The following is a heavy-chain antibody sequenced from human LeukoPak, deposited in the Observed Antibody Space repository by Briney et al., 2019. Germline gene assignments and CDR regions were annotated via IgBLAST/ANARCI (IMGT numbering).Heavy chain of an antibody. CDR1: GFTFSSYA. J-gene: IGHJ1*01. CDR2: ISYDGSNK. V-gene: IGHV3-30*04. Sequence: GGSLRLSCAASGFTFSSYAMHWVRQAPGKGLEWVAVISYDGSNKYYADSVKGRFTISRDNSKNTLYLQMNSLRAEDTAVYYCARDMRMGSPEYFQHWGQGTLVTVSS. D-gene: IGHD3-10*01. CDR3: ARDMRMGSPEYFQH.